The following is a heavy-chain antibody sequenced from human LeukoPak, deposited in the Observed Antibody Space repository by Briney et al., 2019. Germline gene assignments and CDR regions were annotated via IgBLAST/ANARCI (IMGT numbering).Heavy chain of an antibody. CDR2: INPNSGGT. Sequence: ASVKVSCKASGYTFTGYYMHWVRQAPGQGLEWMGWINPNSGGTNYAQKFQGRVTMTRDTSISTAYMELSRLRSDDTAVYYCARRYYGSGSYLYYYYYMDVWGKGTTVTISS. V-gene: IGHV1-2*02. CDR3: ARRYYGSGSYLYYYYYMDV. D-gene: IGHD3-10*01. J-gene: IGHJ6*03. CDR1: GYTFTGYY.